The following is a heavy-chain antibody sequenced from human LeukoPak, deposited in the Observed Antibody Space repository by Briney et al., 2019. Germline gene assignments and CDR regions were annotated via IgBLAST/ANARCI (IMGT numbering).Heavy chain of an antibody. Sequence: GGSLRLSCAASGFTFSSYGMHWVRQAPGKGLEWVAFIRYDGSNKYYADSVKGRFTISRDNSKNTLYLQMNSLRAEDTAVYYCARGYSSGWITVADYWGQGTLVTVSS. CDR2: IRYDGSNK. D-gene: IGHD6-19*01. V-gene: IGHV3-30*02. J-gene: IGHJ4*02. CDR3: ARGYSSGWITVADY. CDR1: GFTFSSYG.